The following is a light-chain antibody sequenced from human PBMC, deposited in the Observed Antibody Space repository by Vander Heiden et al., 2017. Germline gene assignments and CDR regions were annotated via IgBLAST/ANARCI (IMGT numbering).Light chain of an antibody. CDR2: EGS. V-gene: IGLV2-23*01. J-gene: IGLJ2*01. Sequence: QSALTQPASVSGSPGPSITISCTGTSRDVGSYNLVSWYQQHPGKAPKLMSYEGSKRPSGVSNRFSGSKSVNTASLTISGLQAEDEADYYCCSYAGSSTVVFGGGTKLTVL. CDR1: SRDVGSYNL. CDR3: CSYAGSSTVV.